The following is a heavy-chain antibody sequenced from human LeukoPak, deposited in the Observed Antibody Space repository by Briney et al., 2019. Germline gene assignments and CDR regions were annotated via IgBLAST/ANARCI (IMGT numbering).Heavy chain of an antibody. D-gene: IGHD7-27*01. J-gene: IGHJ3*02. V-gene: IGHV3-33*01. CDR2: IWYYGSNK. Sequence: SGGSLRLSCAASGFTFSSYGMHWVRQAPGKGLEWVAVIWYYGSNKYYADSVKGRFTISRDNSKNTLYLQMNSLRAEDTAVYYCARERRSWGSWDAFDIWGQGTMVTVSS. CDR3: ARERRSWGSWDAFDI. CDR1: GFTFSSYG.